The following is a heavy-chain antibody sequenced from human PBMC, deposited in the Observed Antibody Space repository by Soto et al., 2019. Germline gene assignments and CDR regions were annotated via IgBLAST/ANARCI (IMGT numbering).Heavy chain of an antibody. CDR2: VSRAGTYT. J-gene: IGHJ5*02. CDR1: GFTFSSYA. Sequence: EVQLLESGGDVVRPGGSLRLSCAGSGFTFSSYAMGWVRQAPGKGLEWVAGVSRAGTYTFYADAVRGRFSISRDTSRDTVDLYMNALRGDDTAVYFCVKYTVTEDLGESWGQGTLVSVSS. V-gene: IGHV3-23*01. D-gene: IGHD3-16*01. CDR3: VKYTVTEDLGES.